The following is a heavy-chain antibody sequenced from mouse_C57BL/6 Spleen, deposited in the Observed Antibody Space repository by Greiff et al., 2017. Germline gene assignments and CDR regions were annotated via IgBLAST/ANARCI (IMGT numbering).Heavy chain of an antibody. CDR3: ARRNDGGRYFDV. J-gene: IGHJ1*03. CDR2: IYPGSGST. CDR1: GYTFTSYW. Sequence: VQLQQPGAELVKPGASVKMSCTASGYTFTSYWITWVKQRPGQGLEWIGDIYPGSGSTNYNEKFKSKATLTGDTSSSTAYMQLSSLTSEDSAVYYCARRNDGGRYFDVWGTGTTVTVSS. D-gene: IGHD3-3*01. V-gene: IGHV1-55*01.